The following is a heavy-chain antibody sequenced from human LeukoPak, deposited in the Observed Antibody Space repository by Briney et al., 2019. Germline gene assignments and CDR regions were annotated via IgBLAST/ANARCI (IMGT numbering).Heavy chain of an antibody. D-gene: IGHD3-22*01. J-gene: IGHJ4*02. CDR1: GNSISSGDYY. CDR2: IYTSGST. V-gene: IGHV4-61*02. Sequence: SETLSLTCTVSGNSISSGDYYWSWIRQPAGKGLEWIGRIYTSGSTTYNPSLKSRVTISGDTSENQFSLRLSSVTAADTAAYYCARASYSYDISGWVPFDYWGQGTLVTVSS. CDR3: ARASYSYDISGWVPFDY.